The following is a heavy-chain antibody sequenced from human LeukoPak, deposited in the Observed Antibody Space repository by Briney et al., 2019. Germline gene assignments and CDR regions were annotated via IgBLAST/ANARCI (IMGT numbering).Heavy chain of an antibody. CDR2: INHSGST. J-gene: IGHJ5*02. D-gene: IGHD6-19*01. Sequence: SETLSLTCAVYGGSFSGYYWSWIRQPPGKGLEWIGEINHSGSTNYNPSLKSRVTISVDTSKNQFSLKLSSVTAADTAVYYCARVNKQWLVHVRWFDPWGQGTLDTVSS. V-gene: IGHV4-34*01. CDR3: ARVNKQWLVHVRWFDP. CDR1: GGSFSGYY.